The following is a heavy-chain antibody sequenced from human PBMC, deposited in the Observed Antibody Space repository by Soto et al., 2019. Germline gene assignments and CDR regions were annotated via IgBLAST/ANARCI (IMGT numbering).Heavy chain of an antibody. CDR2: ISPKSGGT. V-gene: IGHV1-2*02. Sequence: QVQLVQSGAEVKKPGASVKVSCEASGYNFIDFHIHWVRQAPGQGFEWMGRISPKSGGTNYAQKFEGRVTMTWDTSLNTAYMGLSSLKSYDTAVYYFARPRGYISDWYYFDLWGQGTRSPSPQ. J-gene: IGHJ4*02. D-gene: IGHD3-9*01. CDR3: ARPRGYISDWYYFDL. CDR1: GYNFIDFH.